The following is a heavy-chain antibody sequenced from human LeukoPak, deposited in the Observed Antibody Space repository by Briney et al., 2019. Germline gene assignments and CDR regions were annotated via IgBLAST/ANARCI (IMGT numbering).Heavy chain of an antibody. CDR1: GFTFNNYA. CDR3: ARRAPGYGSGWLDS. Sequence: GGSLRLSCVASGFTFNNYAMHWVRQAPGKGLEYVSAISSNGDSTFYANSVKGRFTISRDSSKNTLYVQMGSLRIEDMAVYYCARRAPGYGSGWLDSWGQGTLVTVSS. CDR2: ISSNGDST. J-gene: IGHJ5*01. V-gene: IGHV3-64*01. D-gene: IGHD6-19*01.